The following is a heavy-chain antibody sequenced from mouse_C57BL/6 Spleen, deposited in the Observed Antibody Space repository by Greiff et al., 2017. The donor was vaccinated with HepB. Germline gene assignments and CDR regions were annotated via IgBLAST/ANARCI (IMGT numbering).Heavy chain of an antibody. V-gene: IGHV1-82*01. D-gene: IGHD2-14*01. J-gene: IGHJ4*01. CDR3: ARSRYDGTSDYYAGDY. CDR1: GYAFTSSW. Sequence: QVQLQQSGPELVKPGASVKISCKASGYAFTSSWMNWVKQRPGKGLEWIGRIYPGDGDTNYNGKFKGKATLTADKSSSTAYMQLSCLTSEDSAVYFCARSRYDGTSDYYAGDYWGQGTSVTVSS. CDR2: IYPGDGDT.